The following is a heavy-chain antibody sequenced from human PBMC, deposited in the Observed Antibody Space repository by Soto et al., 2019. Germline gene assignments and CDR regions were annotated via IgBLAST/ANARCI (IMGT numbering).Heavy chain of an antibody. CDR2: IYYSGST. J-gene: IGHJ4*02. CDR1: GGSISSSSYY. CDR3: ARHPSDFWSGYLDY. D-gene: IGHD3-3*01. Sequence: PSETLSLTCTVSGGSISSSSYYWGWTRQPPGKGLEWSGSIYYSGSTYYNPSLKSRVTISVDTSKNQFSLKLSSVTAADTAVYYCARHPSDFWSGYLDYWGQGTLVTVS. V-gene: IGHV4-39*01.